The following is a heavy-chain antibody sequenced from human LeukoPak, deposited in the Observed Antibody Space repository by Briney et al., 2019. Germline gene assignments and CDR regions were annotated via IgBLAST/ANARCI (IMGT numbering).Heavy chain of an antibody. J-gene: IGHJ4*02. Sequence: PGGSLRLSCVASRFTFSNYGMHWGRQAPGKGLEGVAVISYDGSKKYYADSVKGRFTISRDNSKNKLYLKMNSLRAEDTAVYYCAKGDSTGYYYHYGYYFDYWGQGTLVTVSS. CDR2: ISYDGSKK. D-gene: IGHD3-22*01. V-gene: IGHV3-30*18. CDR1: RFTFSNYG. CDR3: AKGDSTGYYYHYGYYFDY.